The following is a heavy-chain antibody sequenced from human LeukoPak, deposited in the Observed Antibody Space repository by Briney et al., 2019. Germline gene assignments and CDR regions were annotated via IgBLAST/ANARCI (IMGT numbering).Heavy chain of an antibody. D-gene: IGHD2-8*02. Sequence: PGGSLRLSCAASGFTFSSYWMSWVRQAPGKGLEWVADIKEDGSEKYYVDSVKGRFTISRDNAKNSLYLQMNSLRAEDTAVYYCARGLVGYYYYMDVWGKGTTVTVSS. J-gene: IGHJ6*03. CDR3: ARGLVGYYYYMDV. V-gene: IGHV3-7*01. CDR1: GFTFSSYW. CDR2: IKEDGSEK.